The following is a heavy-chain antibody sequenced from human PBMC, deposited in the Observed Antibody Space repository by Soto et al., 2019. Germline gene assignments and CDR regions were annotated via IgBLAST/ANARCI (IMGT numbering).Heavy chain of an antibody. CDR3: ARDGGTNYDFDY. CDR1: GGTFSSYA. J-gene: IGHJ4*02. CDR2: IIPIFGTA. Sequence: QVQLVQSGAEVKKPGSSVKVSCKASGGTFSSYAISWVRQAPGQGLEWMGGIIPIFGTANYAQKFQGRVTITADESASTAYMDLSSLRAEDTAVYYCARDGGTNYDFDYWGQGTLVAVSS. V-gene: IGHV1-69*01. D-gene: IGHD1-7*01.